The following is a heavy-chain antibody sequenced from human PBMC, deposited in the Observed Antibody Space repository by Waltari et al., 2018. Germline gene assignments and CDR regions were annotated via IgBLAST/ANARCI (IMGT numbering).Heavy chain of an antibody. J-gene: IGHJ6*02. Sequence: QVQLVESGGGVVQPGRSLRLSCAASGFTFSSYAMHWVRQAPGKGLEWVAVISYDGSNKYYAESVKGRFTISRDKSKNTLYLQMNSLRAEDTAVYYCARDRTGYCSGGSCSHYYYYGMDVWGQGTTVTVSS. D-gene: IGHD2-15*01. CDR3: ARDRTGYCSGGSCSHYYYYGMDV. CDR1: GFTFSSYA. CDR2: ISYDGSNK. V-gene: IGHV3-30*01.